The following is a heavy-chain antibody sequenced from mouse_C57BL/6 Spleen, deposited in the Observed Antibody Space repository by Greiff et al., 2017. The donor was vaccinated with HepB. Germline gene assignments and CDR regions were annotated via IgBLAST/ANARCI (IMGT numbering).Heavy chain of an antibody. J-gene: IGHJ3*01. V-gene: IGHV1-81*01. D-gene: IGHD1-1*01. CDR1: GYTFTSYG. CDR3: AGYYGSSTAY. CDR2: IYPRSGNT. Sequence: QVQLKESGAELARPGASVKLSCKASGYTFTSYGISWVKQRTGQGLEWIGEIYPRSGNTYYNEKFKGKATLTADKSSSTAYMELRSLTSEDSAVYFCAGYYGSSTAYWGQGTLVTVSA.